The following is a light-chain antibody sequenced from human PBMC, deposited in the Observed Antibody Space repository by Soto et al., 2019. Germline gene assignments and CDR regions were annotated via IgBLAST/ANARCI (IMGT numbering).Light chain of an antibody. V-gene: IGLV2-14*01. J-gene: IGLJ3*02. Sequence: QSALTQPASVSGSPGQSITISCTGTSGDVGGYNSVSWFQQHPGKAPQLIIYEVSNRPSGVSNRFSGSKSGNTASLTISGLQAEDETDYYCSSYTSTSAWVFGGGTKVTVL. CDR3: SSYTSTSAWV. CDR2: EVS. CDR1: SGDVGGYNS.